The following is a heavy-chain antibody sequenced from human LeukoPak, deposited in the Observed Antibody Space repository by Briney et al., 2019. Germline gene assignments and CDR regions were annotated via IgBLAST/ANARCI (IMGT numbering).Heavy chain of an antibody. D-gene: IGHD3-22*01. CDR2: MNPNSGNT. CDR3: ARSSRSGYYYESDY. J-gene: IGHJ4*02. V-gene: IGHV1-8*03. Sequence: GASVKVSFKASGYTFTSYDINWVRQATGQGLEWMGWMNPNSGNTGYAQKFQGRVTITRNTSISTAYMELSSLRSEDTAVYYCARSSRSGYYYESDYWGQGTLVTVSS. CDR1: GYTFTSYD.